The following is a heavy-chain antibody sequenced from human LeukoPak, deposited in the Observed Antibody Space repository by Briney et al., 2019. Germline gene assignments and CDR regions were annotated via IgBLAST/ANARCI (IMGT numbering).Heavy chain of an antibody. CDR1: GFTFSSYA. D-gene: IGHD3-3*01. CDR2: ISGSGGST. J-gene: IGHJ6*03. Sequence: PGGSLRLSCAASGFTFSSYAMSWVRQAPGKGLEWVSAISGSGGSTYYADSVKGRFTISRDNSKNTLYLQMNSLRAEDTGVYYCAARYYDFWSGYYTDGYYYYMDVRGKGTTVTVSS. CDR3: AARYYDFWSGYYTDGYYYYMDV. V-gene: IGHV3-23*01.